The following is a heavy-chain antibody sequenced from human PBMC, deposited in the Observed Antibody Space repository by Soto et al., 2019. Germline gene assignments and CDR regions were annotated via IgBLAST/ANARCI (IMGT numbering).Heavy chain of an antibody. Sequence: GGSLRLSCAASGFTFSDYTMNWGRQSPGKGLEWVSSISSSSTHIYYADSVKGRFTVSRDNAESSLFLQMNSLRAEDTAVYYCTRRVIGSSRAFDIWGQGTMVTVSS. CDR2: ISSSSTHI. CDR3: TRRVIGSSRAFDI. D-gene: IGHD3-10*01. V-gene: IGHV3-21*01. CDR1: GFTFSDYT. J-gene: IGHJ3*02.